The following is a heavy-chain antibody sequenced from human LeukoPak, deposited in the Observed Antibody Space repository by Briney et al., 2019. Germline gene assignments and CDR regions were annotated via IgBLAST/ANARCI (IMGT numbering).Heavy chain of an antibody. Sequence: GASVKVSCKASGYTFTGYYMHWVRQAPGQGLEWMGWINPNSGGTNYAQKVQGRVTMTRDTSISTAYMELSSLRSEDTAVYYCARALEMATIDYWGQGTLVTVSS. D-gene: IGHD5-24*01. CDR1: GYTFTGYY. CDR2: INPNSGGT. J-gene: IGHJ4*02. CDR3: ARALEMATIDY. V-gene: IGHV1-2*02.